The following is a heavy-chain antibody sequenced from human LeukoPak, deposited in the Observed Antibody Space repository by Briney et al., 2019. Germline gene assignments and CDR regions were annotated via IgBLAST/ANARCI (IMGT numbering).Heavy chain of an antibody. Sequence: QPGRSLRLSCAASRFAFSSYAMTWVRQAPGKGLEWVSTISASSGNTYYADSVKGRFTISRDNSKNTLYLQRNSLRAEDTAVYYCAKDAPYYYDSSGYGGAFDIWGQGTMVTVSS. CDR2: ISASSGNT. CDR3: AKDAPYYYDSSGYGGAFDI. CDR1: RFAFSSYA. J-gene: IGHJ3*02. D-gene: IGHD3-22*01. V-gene: IGHV3-23*01.